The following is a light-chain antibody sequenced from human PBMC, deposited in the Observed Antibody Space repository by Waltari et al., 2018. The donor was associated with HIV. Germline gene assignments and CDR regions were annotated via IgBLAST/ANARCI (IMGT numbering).Light chain of an antibody. CDR3: QSSDTNGTYV. CDR2: KDS. CDR1: VLAREY. V-gene: IGLV3-25*03. Sequence: SYQLTQPPSVSVSPGQTARVTCSGDVLAREYPSWYQQKAGQVPVLLIYKDSEWPSGTPERFSGSSSGTTVTLAIFGVQPEDEADYYCQSSDTNGTYVFGSGTKVTVL. J-gene: IGLJ1*01.